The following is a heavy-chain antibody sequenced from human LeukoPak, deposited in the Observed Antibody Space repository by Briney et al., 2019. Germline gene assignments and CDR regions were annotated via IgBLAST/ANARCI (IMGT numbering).Heavy chain of an antibody. CDR2: IYYSGST. CDR1: GGSISSSSYY. J-gene: IGHJ4*02. V-gene: IGHV4-39*01. D-gene: IGHD2-2*01. Sequence: SETLSLTCTVSGGSISSSSYYWGWIRQPPGKGLEWIGSIYYSGSTYYNPSLKSRVTISVDTSKNQFSLKLSSVTAPDTAVYCCARLPDCSSTSCQDYWGQGTLVTVSS. CDR3: ARLPDCSSTSCQDY.